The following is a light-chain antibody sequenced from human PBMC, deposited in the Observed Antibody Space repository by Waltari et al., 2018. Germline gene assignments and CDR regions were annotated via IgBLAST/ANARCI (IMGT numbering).Light chain of an antibody. CDR2: DDR. CDR1: NVGSKS. V-gene: IGLV3-21*02. J-gene: IGLJ2*01. CDR3: QVWDVSSHHVV. Sequence: SYVLTQPPSESVAPGQTARITCGGDNVGSKSVPWYQQRPGQAPVLVVYDDRDRPSEIPERFSGSNSGNTATLTISRVEAGDEADYYCQVWDVSSHHVVFGGGTKLTVL.